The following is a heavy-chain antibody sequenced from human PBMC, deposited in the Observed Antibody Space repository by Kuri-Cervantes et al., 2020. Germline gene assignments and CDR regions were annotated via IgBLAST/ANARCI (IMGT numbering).Heavy chain of an antibody. CDR3: ARDPSDSGSPHRYFDY. V-gene: IGHV1-46*01. D-gene: IGHD3-22*01. J-gene: IGHJ4*02. Sequence: ASVKVSCKASGYTFTSYYMHWVRQAPGQGLEWMGIINPSGGSTSYAQKFQGRVTMTRDTSTSTVYMELSSLRSDDTAVYYCARDPSDSGSPHRYFDYWGQGTLVTVSS. CDR1: GYTFTSYY. CDR2: INPSGGST.